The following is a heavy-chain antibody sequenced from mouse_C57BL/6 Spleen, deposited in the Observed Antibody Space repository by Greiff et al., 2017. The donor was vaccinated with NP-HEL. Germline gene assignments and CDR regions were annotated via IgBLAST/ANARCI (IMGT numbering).Heavy chain of an antibody. V-gene: IGHV14-3*01. CDR2: IDPANGNT. J-gene: IGHJ2*01. CDR1: GFNIKNTY. CDR3: ARGGSSGYEDYFDY. D-gene: IGHD3-2*02. Sequence: VHVKQSVAELVRPGASVKLSCTASGFNIKNTYMHWVKQRPEQGLEWIGRIDPANGNTKYAPKFQGKATITADTSSNTAYLQLSSLTSEDTAIYYCARGGSSGYEDYFDYWGQGTTLTVSS.